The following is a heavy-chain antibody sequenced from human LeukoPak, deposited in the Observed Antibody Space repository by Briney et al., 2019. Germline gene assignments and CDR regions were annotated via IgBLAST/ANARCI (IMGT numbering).Heavy chain of an antibody. CDR3: AGSGYDLDY. J-gene: IGHJ4*02. V-gene: IGHV1-69*13. Sequence: SSVKVSFKASGGTFSSYAISWVRPAPGQGLEWMGGIIPIFGTANYAQKFQGRVTITADESTSTAYMELSSRRSEDTAVYYCAGSGYDLDYWGQGTLVTVSS. CDR2: IIPIFGTA. D-gene: IGHD5-12*01. CDR1: GGTFSSYA.